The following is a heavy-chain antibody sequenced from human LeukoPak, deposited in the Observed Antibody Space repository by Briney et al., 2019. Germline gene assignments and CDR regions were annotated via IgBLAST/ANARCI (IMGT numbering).Heavy chain of an antibody. CDR3: ARDGDSGGYYYGPFDN. CDR1: GFTFSLFG. J-gene: IGHJ4*02. Sequence: GGSLRLSCAASGFTFSLFGMTWVRQAPGKGLEWISYISSSRRTINYADSVKGRFTISRDNAKNSLYLQMINLRAEDTAVYYCARDGDSGGYYYGPFDNWGQGTLVTVSS. CDR2: ISSSRRTI. V-gene: IGHV3-48*04. D-gene: IGHD3-22*01.